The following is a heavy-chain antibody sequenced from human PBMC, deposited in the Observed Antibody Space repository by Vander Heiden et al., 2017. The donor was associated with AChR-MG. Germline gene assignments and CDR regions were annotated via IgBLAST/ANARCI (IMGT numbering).Heavy chain of an antibody. Sequence: QVQLQESGPGLVKPSETLSLTCSVSGDSMSNYFWSWIRQPPGQGLEWIGYVFHSGYTNHNPSLKNRVTISIDMSKHQFSLELSSVTAADTAVYYCARNRGYSGYDLEYWGQGTLVIVSS. D-gene: IGHD5-12*01. CDR1: GDSMSNYF. J-gene: IGHJ4*02. CDR2: VFHSGYT. CDR3: ARNRGYSGYDLEY. V-gene: IGHV4-59*01.